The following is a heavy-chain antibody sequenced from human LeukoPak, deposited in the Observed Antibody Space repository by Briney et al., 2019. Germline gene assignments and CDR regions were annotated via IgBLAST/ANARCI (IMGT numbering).Heavy chain of an antibody. V-gene: IGHV3-23*01. D-gene: IGHD5-12*01. CDR3: ARRGGYDLIDY. J-gene: IGHJ4*02. Sequence: GGSLRLSCAASGFTVSSNYMSWVRQAPGKGLEWVSAISGSGGSTYYADPVKGRFTISRDNSKNTLYLQMNSLRAEDTAVYYCARRGGYDLIDYWGQGTLVTVSS. CDR2: ISGSGGST. CDR1: GFTVSSNY.